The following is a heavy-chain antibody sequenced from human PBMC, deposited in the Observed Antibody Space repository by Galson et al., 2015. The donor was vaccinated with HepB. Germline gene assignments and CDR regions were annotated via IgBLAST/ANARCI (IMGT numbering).Heavy chain of an antibody. D-gene: IGHD3-10*01. CDR1: GYSFTSYW. Sequence: QSGAEVKKPGESLKISCKGSGYSFTSYWIGWVRQMPGKGLEWMGIIYPGDSDTRFSPSFQGQVTISADKSISTAYLQWSSLKASDTAMYYCARHYWFGELSPGVGYYYGMDVWGQGTTVTVSS. V-gene: IGHV5-51*01. CDR2: IYPGDSDT. CDR3: ARHYWFGELSPGVGYYYGMDV. J-gene: IGHJ6*02.